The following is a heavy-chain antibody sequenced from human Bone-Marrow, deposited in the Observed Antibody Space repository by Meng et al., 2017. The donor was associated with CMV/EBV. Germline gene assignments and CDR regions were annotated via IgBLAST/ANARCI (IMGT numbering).Heavy chain of an antibody. Sequence: SETLSLTCAVSDGSISSSNWWSWVRQPPGKGLEWIGEISHTGSTNNNPSLKSRVTISVDKSKNQFSLKLSSVTAADPAVYYCARGYYDFWGGYPRGVDPWGQGTLVTVSS. D-gene: IGHD3-3*01. CDR2: ISHTGST. CDR3: ARGYYDFWGGYPRGVDP. V-gene: IGHV4-4*02. J-gene: IGHJ5*02. CDR1: DGSISSSNW.